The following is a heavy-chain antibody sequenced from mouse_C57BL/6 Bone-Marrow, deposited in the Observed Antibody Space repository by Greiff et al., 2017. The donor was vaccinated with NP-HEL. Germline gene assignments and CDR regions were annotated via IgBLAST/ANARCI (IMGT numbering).Heavy chain of an antibody. Sequence: QVQLKQSGPGLVAPSQSLSITCTVSGFSLTSYGVDWVRQSPGKGLEWLGVIWGVGSTNYNSALKSRLSISKDKSKSQVFLKMNSLPTDDTAMYYCASVYGSSYSYFDVWGTGTTVTVSS. CDR1: GFSLTSYG. V-gene: IGHV2-6*01. CDR2: IWGVGST. J-gene: IGHJ1*03. D-gene: IGHD1-1*01. CDR3: ASVYGSSYSYFDV.